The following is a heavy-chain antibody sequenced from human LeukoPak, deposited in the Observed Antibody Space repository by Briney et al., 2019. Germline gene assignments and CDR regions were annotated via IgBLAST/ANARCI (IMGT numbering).Heavy chain of an antibody. CDR3: AREDYSNYWFDP. CDR2: IYTSGST. V-gene: IGHV4-61*02. J-gene: IGHJ5*02. Sequence: SETLSLTCTVSGGSISSGSYYWSWIRQPAGKGLVWIGRIYTSGSTNYNPSLKSRVTISVDTSKNQFSLKLSSVTAADTAVYYCAREDYSNYWFDPWGQGTLVTVSS. CDR1: GGSISSGSYY. D-gene: IGHD4-11*01.